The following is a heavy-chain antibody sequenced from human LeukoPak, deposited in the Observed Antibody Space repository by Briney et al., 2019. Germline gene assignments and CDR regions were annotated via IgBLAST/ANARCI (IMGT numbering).Heavy chain of an antibody. Sequence: KPSETLSLTCTVSGGSISGYFWTWIRQPAGKGLEWIGRIYSSGSNNYNPSLKSRVTMSLDTSKNHFSQNLTSVTAADTAVYYCAREPTSGREPTSGRPLDYWGQGTLVTVSS. J-gene: IGHJ4*02. D-gene: IGHD5-12*01. V-gene: IGHV4-4*07. CDR2: IYSSGSN. CDR3: AREPTSGREPTSGRPLDY. CDR1: GGSISGYF.